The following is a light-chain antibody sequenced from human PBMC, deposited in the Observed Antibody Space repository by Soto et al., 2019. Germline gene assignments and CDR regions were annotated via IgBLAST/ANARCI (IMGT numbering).Light chain of an antibody. J-gene: IGKJ1*01. CDR1: QSVSSN. V-gene: IGKV3-15*01. CDR3: QQYNNWPPWL. Sequence: EIVMTQSPATLSASPGERATLSCRASQSVSSNLAWYQQKPGQTPRLLIYGASTRATGIPARFSGSGSGTEFTLTISSLQSEEFAVYYCQQYNNWPPWLFGQGTKVEIK. CDR2: GAS.